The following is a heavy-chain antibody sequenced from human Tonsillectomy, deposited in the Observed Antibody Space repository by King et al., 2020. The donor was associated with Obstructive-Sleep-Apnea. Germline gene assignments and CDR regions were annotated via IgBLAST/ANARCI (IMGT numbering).Heavy chain of an antibody. CDR2: IFSHDAK. CDR3: ARIGGLLWFGELENDY. J-gene: IGHJ4*02. Sequence: TLKESGPVLVTPTETLTLTCTVSGFSLSNTKIGVSWIRHPPGKALEWLAHIFSHDAKSCSTSLKSRLTISKDTPKSQVVLIMTNMDPVDTATYYCARIGGLLWFGELENDYWGQGTLVTVSS. D-gene: IGHD3-10*01. CDR1: GFSLSNTKIG. V-gene: IGHV2-26*01.